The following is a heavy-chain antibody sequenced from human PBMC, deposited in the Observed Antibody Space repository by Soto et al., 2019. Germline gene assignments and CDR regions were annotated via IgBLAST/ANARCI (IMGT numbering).Heavy chain of an antibody. V-gene: IGHV4-30-4*01. Sequence: SETLSLTCTVSGRSISGDYYWSWIRQAPGKGLEWVGNIYYNGSTYHSPSLKSRGSLSLDTSKNQFSLKLTSVTAADTAVYFCAREPTSGSWNRIDSWGQGTPVTVSS. D-gene: IGHD5-12*01. CDR2: IYYNGST. J-gene: IGHJ5*01. CDR3: AREPTSGSWNRIDS. CDR1: GRSISGDYY.